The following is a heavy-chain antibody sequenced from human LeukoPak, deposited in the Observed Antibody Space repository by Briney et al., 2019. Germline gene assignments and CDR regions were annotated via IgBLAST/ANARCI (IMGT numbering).Heavy chain of an antibody. Sequence: PGGSLRLSCAASGFTFSGSAMHWVRQASGKGLEWVGRIRSKANSYATAYAASVKGRFTISRDDSKNTAYLQMNSLKTEDTAVYHCTSPYSSSSLRWFDPWGQGTLVTVSS. J-gene: IGHJ5*02. CDR3: TSPYSSSSLRWFDP. D-gene: IGHD6-13*01. CDR1: GFTFSGSA. CDR2: IRSKANSYAT. V-gene: IGHV3-73*01.